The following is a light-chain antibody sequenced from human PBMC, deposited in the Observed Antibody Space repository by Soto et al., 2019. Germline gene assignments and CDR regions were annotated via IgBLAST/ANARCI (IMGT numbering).Light chain of an antibody. CDR1: RSDVGGYNY. V-gene: IGLV2-14*01. CDR3: SSHSTSTTVRL. Sequence: QSALTQPASVSGSPGQSITISCTGTRSDVGGYNYVSWYQQHPDKAPKLIIFEVSNRPSGVSSRFSGSKSGNTASLTISGLQAEDEADYYCSSHSTSTTVRLFGGGTKVTVL. CDR2: EVS. J-gene: IGLJ3*02.